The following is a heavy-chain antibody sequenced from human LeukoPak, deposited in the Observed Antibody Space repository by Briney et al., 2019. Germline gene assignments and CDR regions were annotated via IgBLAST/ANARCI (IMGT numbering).Heavy chain of an antibody. V-gene: IGHV4-59*01. Sequence: PSETLSLTCTVSGGSISSYYWSWIRQPPGKGLEWIGYIYYSGSTNYNPSLKSRVTISVDTSKNQFSLKLSSVTAADMAVYYCARLAVAGRLIYWGQGTLVTVSS. D-gene: IGHD6-19*01. CDR2: IYYSGST. J-gene: IGHJ4*02. CDR3: ARLAVAGRLIY. CDR1: GGSISSYY.